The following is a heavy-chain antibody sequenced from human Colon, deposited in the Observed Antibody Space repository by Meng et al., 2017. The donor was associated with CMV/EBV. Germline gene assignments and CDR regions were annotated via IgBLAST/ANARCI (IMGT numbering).Heavy chain of an antibody. V-gene: IGHV3-15*01. Sequence: GGSLRLSCAASDFTFSNAWMTWVRQAPGKGLEWVGHIKPKSEGATTEYAAPVTGRFAISRDESKSTLHLEMNTVKTEDTGVYYCTTMGGYDKDYWGQGTLVTVSS. CDR3: TTMGGYDKDY. J-gene: IGHJ4*02. D-gene: IGHD5-12*01. CDR1: DFTFSNAW. CDR2: IKPKSEGATT.